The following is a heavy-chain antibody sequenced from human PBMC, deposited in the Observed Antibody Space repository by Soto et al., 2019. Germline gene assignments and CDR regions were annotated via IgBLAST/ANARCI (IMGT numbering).Heavy chain of an antibody. J-gene: IGHJ2*01. V-gene: IGHV1-2*04. D-gene: IGHD3-10*01. CDR3: ARGSDYWYFDL. CDR2: INPNSGGT. CDR1: GYTFTGYY. Sequence: ASLKVSCKASGYTFTGYYMHWVRQAPGQGLEWMGWINPNSGGTTYAQKFQGWVTMTRDTSISTAYMELSRLRSYDTAVYYCARGSDYWYFDLWGRGTLVNVSS.